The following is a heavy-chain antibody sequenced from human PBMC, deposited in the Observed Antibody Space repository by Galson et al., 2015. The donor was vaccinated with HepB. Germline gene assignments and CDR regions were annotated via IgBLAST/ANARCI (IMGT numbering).Heavy chain of an antibody. J-gene: IGHJ3*02. D-gene: IGHD1-26*01. CDR2: ISGSSSAI. V-gene: IGHV3-48*01. CDR1: GFTFNSYS. Sequence: SLRLSCAASGFTFNSYSMNWVRQAPGKGLDWVSYISGSSSAIYYADSVKGRFTISRDNTKNSLYLQMNSLRAEDTAVYYCARDLLPSGSLGVAFDIWGQGTMVTVSS. CDR3: ARDLLPSGSLGVAFDI.